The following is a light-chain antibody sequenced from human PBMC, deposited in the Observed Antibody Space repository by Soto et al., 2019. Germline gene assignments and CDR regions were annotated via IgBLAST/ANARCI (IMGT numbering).Light chain of an antibody. V-gene: IGLV1-40*01. CDR2: GNS. J-gene: IGLJ2*01. CDR1: SSNIGAGYD. CDR3: QSYDSSLSGSV. Sequence: QSVLTQPPSVSVAPGQRVTISCTGSSSNIGAGYDVHWYQQLPGRAPKLLIHGNSNRPSGVPDRFSGSKSGTSASLAITGLQAEDEADYYCQSYDSSLSGSVFGGGTQLTVL.